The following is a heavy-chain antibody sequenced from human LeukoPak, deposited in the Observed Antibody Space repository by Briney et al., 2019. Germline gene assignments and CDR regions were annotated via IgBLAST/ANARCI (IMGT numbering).Heavy chain of an antibody. D-gene: IGHD6-13*01. Sequence: GGSLRLSCVASGFSFSDYYMSWLRQAPGKGLEWVSYIGSTIYYADSVKGRFTISRDNAKNSLYLQMNSLRAEDTAVYYCARVSIAAAEDYWGQGTLVTVSS. CDR2: IGSTI. J-gene: IGHJ4*02. V-gene: IGHV3-11*04. CDR3: ARVSIAAAEDY. CDR1: GFSFSDYY.